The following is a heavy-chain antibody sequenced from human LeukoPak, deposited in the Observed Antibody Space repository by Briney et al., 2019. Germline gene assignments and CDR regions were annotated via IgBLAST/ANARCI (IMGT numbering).Heavy chain of an antibody. CDR1: GFTFSSYS. CDR3: AREGGAVVDY. Sequence: PGGSLRLSCAASGFTFSSYSMNWVRQAPGKGLEWVSYISSSSSTIYYADSVKGRFTISRDNAKNSLYLQMNSLRAEDTAVYYCAREGGAVVDYWGQGTLVTVPS. V-gene: IGHV3-48*01. CDR2: ISSSSSTI. J-gene: IGHJ4*02. D-gene: IGHD3-16*01.